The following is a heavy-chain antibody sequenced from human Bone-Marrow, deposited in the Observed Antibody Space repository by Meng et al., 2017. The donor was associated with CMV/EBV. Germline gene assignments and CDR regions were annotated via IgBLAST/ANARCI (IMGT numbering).Heavy chain of an antibody. CDR1: GFTFSSYV. Sequence: LSCAASGFTFSSYVMHWVRQAPGKGLEWVAVISCDGSNKYYADSVKGRFTISRDSSKNTLYLQMDSLRPEDTAVYYCARVTGYFDYWGQGTLVTVSS. CDR3: ARVTGYFDY. CDR2: ISCDGSNK. J-gene: IGHJ4*02. V-gene: IGHV3-30-3*01. D-gene: IGHD1-1*01.